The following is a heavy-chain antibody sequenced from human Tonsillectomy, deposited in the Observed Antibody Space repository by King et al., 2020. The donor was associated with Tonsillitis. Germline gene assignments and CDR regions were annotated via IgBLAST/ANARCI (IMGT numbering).Heavy chain of an antibody. V-gene: IGHV3-23*04. D-gene: IGHD5-24*01. CDR1: GFTFSSCA. CDR2: ISGSAGGT. J-gene: IGHJ4*02. Sequence: VQLVESGGGLVQPGGSLRLSCAASGFTFSSCAMTWVRQAPGLRREWVSAISGSAGGTNYADSVKGRFTISRDNSKNTLYLQMNSLRAEDTAVYYCAKGWVEMDAWGQGTLVTVSS. CDR3: AKGWVEMDA.